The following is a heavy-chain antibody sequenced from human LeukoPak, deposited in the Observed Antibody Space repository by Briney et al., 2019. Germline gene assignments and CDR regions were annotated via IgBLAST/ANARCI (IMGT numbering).Heavy chain of an antibody. Sequence: SVKVSCKASGGTFSSYAINWVRQAPGQGLEWMGGIIPIFGTANYAQKFQGRVTITADESTSTAYMELSSLRSEDTAVYYCASHVDSDPYYYDSSGYSSLDYWGQGTLVTVSS. CDR3: ASHVDSDPYYYDSSGYSSLDY. D-gene: IGHD3-22*01. CDR1: GGTFSSYA. V-gene: IGHV1-69*01. J-gene: IGHJ4*02. CDR2: IIPIFGTA.